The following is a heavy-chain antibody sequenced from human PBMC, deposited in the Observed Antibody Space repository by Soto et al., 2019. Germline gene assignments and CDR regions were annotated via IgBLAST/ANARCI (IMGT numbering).Heavy chain of an antibody. CDR2: IKQDGGEK. V-gene: IGHV3-7*01. CDR1: GFTFSNYW. CDR3: ARDSHAHFDS. J-gene: IGHJ4*02. Sequence: GGSLRLSCAASGFTFSNYWMSWVRQAPGRGLEWVASIKQDGGEKYYMDSVKGRFTISKDNAKNSLYLQLNSLRAGDTAVYYCARDSHAHFDSWGQGTLVTVSS.